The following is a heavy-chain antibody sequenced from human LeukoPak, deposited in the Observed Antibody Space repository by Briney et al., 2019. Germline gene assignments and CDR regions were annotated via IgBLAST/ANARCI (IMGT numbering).Heavy chain of an antibody. CDR1: GGSFSGYY. J-gene: IGHJ4*02. CDR2: INHSGST. D-gene: IGHD4-17*01. Sequence: SETLSLTCAVYGGSFSGYYWSWIRQPPGKGLEWIGEINHSGSTYYNPSLKSRVTISVHTSKKQFSLKLSSVTAADTAVYYCARGTLYGEYVFDYWGQGTLVTVSS. V-gene: IGHV4-34*01. CDR3: ARGTLYGEYVFDY.